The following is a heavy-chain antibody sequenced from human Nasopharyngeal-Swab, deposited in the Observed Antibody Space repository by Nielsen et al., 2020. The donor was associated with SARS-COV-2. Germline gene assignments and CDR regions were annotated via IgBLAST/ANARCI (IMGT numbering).Heavy chain of an antibody. CDR1: GGSISSSNW. D-gene: IGHD3-22*01. V-gene: IGHV4-4*02. Sequence: SETLSLTCAISGGSISSSNWWSCVRQQPGKGLEWIGEIYHSGSINYNPSLKSRVTISVDKSKNQLSLKLSSVTAADTAVYYCARVGRYYYDSSGYYDYWGQGTLVTVSS. CDR3: ARVGRYYYDSSGYYDY. J-gene: IGHJ4*02. CDR2: IYHSGSI.